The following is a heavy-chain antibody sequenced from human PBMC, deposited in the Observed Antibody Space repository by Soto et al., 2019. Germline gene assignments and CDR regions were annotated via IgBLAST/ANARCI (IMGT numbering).Heavy chain of an antibody. CDR2: IYYSGST. CDR1: GGSISSYY. V-gene: IGHV4-59*08. CDR3: ARLHYDILTGYLPFDY. Sequence: SETLSLTCTVSGGSISSYYWSWIRQPPGKGLEWIGYIYYSGSTNYNPSLKSRVTISVDTSKNQFSLKLSSVTAADTAVYYCARLHYDILTGYLPFDYWGQGTLVTVSS. J-gene: IGHJ4*02. D-gene: IGHD3-9*01.